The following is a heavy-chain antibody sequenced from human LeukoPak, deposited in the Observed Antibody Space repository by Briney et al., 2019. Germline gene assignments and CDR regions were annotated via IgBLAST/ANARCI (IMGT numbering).Heavy chain of an antibody. V-gene: IGHV4-34*01. CDR2: INHSGST. Sequence: SETLSLTCAVYGGSFSGYYWSWIRQPPGKGLEWIGEINHSGSTNYNPSLKSRVTISVDTSKNQFSLKLSSVTAADTAVYYCARGPRFSKVDYWGQGTLVTVSS. CDR3: ARGPRFSKVDY. J-gene: IGHJ4*02. CDR1: GGSFSGYY. D-gene: IGHD3-10*01.